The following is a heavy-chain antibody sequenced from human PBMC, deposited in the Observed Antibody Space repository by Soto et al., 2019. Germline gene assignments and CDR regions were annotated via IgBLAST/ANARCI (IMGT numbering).Heavy chain of an antibody. CDR2: ISYDGSNK. J-gene: IGHJ6*02. Sequence: PGGSLRLSFSASGFPFSSYEMHWVRQTPGKGLEWVAIISYDGSNKYYADSVKGRFTFSRDNSHNMLYLQMNNLRAEDAAVYYCVRRSTLSYNGMDVWGQGTTVTVSS. V-gene: IGHV3-30-3*01. CDR3: VRRSTLSYNGMDV. CDR1: GFPFSSYE. D-gene: IGHD4-17*01.